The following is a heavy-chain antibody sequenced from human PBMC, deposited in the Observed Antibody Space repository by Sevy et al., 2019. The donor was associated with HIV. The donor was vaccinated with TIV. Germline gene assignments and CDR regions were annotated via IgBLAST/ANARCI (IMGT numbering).Heavy chain of an antibody. J-gene: IGHJ4*02. CDR2: IWYDGSNK. Sequence: FLRLSCAASAFNFSIYGMHWVRQAPDKGLEWVALIWYDGSNKYYADSVKGRCTISRVNSKSTLYLQINILRADDTAVYYCARGRDYGNFDYWGQGTLVFVSS. CDR1: AFNFSIYG. CDR3: ARGRDYGNFDY. D-gene: IGHD4-17*01. V-gene: IGHV3-33*01.